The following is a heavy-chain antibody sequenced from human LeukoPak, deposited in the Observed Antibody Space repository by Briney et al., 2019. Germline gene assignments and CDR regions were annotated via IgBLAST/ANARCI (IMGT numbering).Heavy chain of an antibody. J-gene: IGHJ6*03. D-gene: IGHD6-13*01. CDR2: IYYSGST. CDR3: ARAYSSSWYYYYMDV. V-gene: IGHV4-39*07. CDR1: GGSISSSSYY. Sequence: SETLSLTCTVSGGSISSSSYYWGWIRQPPGKGLEWIGSIYYSGSTYYNPSLKGRVTISVDTSKNQFSLKLSSVTAADTAVYYCARAYSSSWYYYYMDVWGKGTTVTVSS.